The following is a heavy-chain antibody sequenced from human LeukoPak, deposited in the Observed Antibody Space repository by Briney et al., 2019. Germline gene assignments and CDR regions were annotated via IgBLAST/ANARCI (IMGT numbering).Heavy chain of an antibody. CDR3: ARDTARVQYSSGWYYFDY. V-gene: IGHV1-69*13. CDR1: GYTLTSYG. D-gene: IGHD6-19*01. J-gene: IGHJ4*02. Sequence: SVKVSCKASGYTLTSYGISWVRQAPGQGLEWMGGIIPIFGTANYAQKFQGRVTITADESTSTAYMELSSLRSEDTAVYYCARDTARVQYSSGWYYFDYWGQGTLVTVSS. CDR2: IIPIFGTA.